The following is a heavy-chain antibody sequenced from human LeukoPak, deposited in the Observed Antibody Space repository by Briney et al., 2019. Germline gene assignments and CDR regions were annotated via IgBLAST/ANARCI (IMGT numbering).Heavy chain of an antibody. Sequence: GGSLRLSCTVSGYTFSDYYMSWIRQAPGKGLEWVSYIGSSGSPIHCADSVKGRFTISRDNAKSSLYLQMNSLRAEDTAMYYCARALRDSCWYYDSWGQGTLVTVSS. CDR2: IGSSGSPI. D-gene: IGHD6-13*01. CDR3: ARALRDSCWYYDS. V-gene: IGHV3-11*01. CDR1: GYTFSDYY. J-gene: IGHJ4*02.